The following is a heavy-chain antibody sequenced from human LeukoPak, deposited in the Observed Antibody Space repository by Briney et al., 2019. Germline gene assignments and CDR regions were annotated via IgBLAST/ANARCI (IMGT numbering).Heavy chain of an antibody. CDR3: ARVSFDSSYFDY. CDR2: MNPNSGNT. V-gene: IGHV1-8*03. CDR1: GYTFTGYY. Sequence: ASVKVSCKASGYTFTGYYMHWVRQAPGQGLEWMGWMNPNSGNTGYAQKFQGRVTITRNTSISTAYMELSSLRSEDTAVYYCARVSFDSSYFDYWGQGTLVTVSS. J-gene: IGHJ4*02. D-gene: IGHD3-22*01.